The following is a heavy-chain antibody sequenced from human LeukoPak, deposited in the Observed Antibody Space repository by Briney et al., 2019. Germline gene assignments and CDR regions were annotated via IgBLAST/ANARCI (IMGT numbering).Heavy chain of an antibody. V-gene: IGHV3-48*01. Sequence: GGSLRLSCAVSGFTFNSYSMNWVRQAPGKGLEWVSYISSGSSTIYYADSVRGRFTISGDNAKNSLYLQMNSLRAEDTAVYYCARTGGSYRPFDYWGQGTLVTVSS. CDR1: GFTFNSYS. CDR2: ISSGSSTI. D-gene: IGHD1-26*01. J-gene: IGHJ4*02. CDR3: ARTGGSYRPFDY.